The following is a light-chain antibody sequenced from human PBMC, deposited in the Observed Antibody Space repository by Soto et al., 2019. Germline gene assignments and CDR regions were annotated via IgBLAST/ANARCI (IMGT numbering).Light chain of an antibody. CDR2: DAS. Sequence: DIQMTQSPSSLSASVGDRVTIACRSSHDVSRNLNWFQQKPGEAPKLLIYDASNLERGVPPRFSGSGSGTDFTLTISSLQSEDVATYYCQQYNSMLSFGGGTEVEIK. V-gene: IGKV1-33*01. J-gene: IGKJ4*01. CDR3: QQYNSMLS. CDR1: HDVSRN.